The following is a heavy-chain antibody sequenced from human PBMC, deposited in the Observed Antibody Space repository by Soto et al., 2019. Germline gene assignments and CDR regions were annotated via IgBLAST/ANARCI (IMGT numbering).Heavy chain of an antibody. V-gene: IGHV3-7*01. J-gene: IGHJ4*02. Sequence: GGPLRLSCAASGFTISSYWMSWXRQAPRKGLEWVANIKQDGSEKYYVDSVKGRFTISRDNAKNSLYLQMNSLRAEDTAVYYCARDQPQNIAVEVVANPPFDYWGQGTLVTVS. D-gene: IGHD6-19*01. CDR3: ARDQPQNIAVEVVANPPFDY. CDR1: GFTISSYW. CDR2: IKQDGSEK.